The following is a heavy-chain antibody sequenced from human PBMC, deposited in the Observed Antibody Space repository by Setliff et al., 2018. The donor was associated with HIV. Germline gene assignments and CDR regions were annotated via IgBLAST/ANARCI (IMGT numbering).Heavy chain of an antibody. D-gene: IGHD6-6*01. CDR2: ISYDSRFI. V-gene: IGHV3-21*01. CDR3: ARDDPLREDSSSPVLFYSGMDV. J-gene: IGHJ6*02. CDR1: GFTFSNYN. Sequence: PGGSLRLSCAASGFTFSNYNMNWVRQAPGKGLEWVSSISYDSRFIYHADSMKGRFTISRGNAKNSLYLQMNSLRAEDTAVYYCARDDPLREDSSSPVLFYSGMDVWGQGTPVTVSS.